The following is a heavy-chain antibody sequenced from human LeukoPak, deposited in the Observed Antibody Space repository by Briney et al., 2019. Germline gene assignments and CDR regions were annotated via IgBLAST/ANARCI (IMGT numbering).Heavy chain of an antibody. D-gene: IGHD3-3*01. CDR3: ARDARGWSGFDY. J-gene: IGHJ4*02. V-gene: IGHV4-4*07. CDR1: GGSISSYY. CDR2: IYTTGNT. Sequence: SETLSLSCSVSGGSISSYYWSWIRQPAGKGREWIGRIYTTGNTDYNPSLKSRVTMSVDTSKNQFSLNLSSVTAADTAVYYCARDARGWSGFDYWGQGTLVTVSS.